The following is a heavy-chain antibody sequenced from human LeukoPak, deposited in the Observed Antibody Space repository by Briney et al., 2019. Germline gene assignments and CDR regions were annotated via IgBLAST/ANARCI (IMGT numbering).Heavy chain of an antibody. Sequence: SETLSLTCTVSGGSISSSSYYWSWVRQPAGKGLEWIGCIYASGSTNYNPSLKSRVTISVDTSKNQFSLKLSSVTAADTAVYYCARGSGYVKTLGHWGQGTLVTVSS. CDR1: GGSISSSSYY. D-gene: IGHD5-12*01. CDR2: IYASGST. CDR3: ARGSGYVKTLGH. J-gene: IGHJ4*02. V-gene: IGHV4-61*02.